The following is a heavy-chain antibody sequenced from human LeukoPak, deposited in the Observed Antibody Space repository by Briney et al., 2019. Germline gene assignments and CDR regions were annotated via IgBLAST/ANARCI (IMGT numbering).Heavy chain of an antibody. Sequence: GGSLRLSCEACGFTFSDYYMSWIRQAPGRGLEWVSYISGSGTNLYYADSVKGRFIISRDNAKNLLYLQMNSLRAEDTAVYYCARSVGLYYIMDVWGQGATVTVSS. J-gene: IGHJ6*02. CDR1: GFTFSDYY. V-gene: IGHV3-11*01. CDR3: ARSVGLYYIMDV. CDR2: ISGSGTNL. D-gene: IGHD2-15*01.